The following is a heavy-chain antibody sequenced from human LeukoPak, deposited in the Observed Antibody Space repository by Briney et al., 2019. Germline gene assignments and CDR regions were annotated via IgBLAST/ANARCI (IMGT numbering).Heavy chain of an antibody. V-gene: IGHV4-34*01. Sequence: PSETLSLTCAVYGESFSGYYWSWLRQPPGKGLEWIGEINHSGSTNYNPSLKSRVTISVDTSKNQFSLKLSSVTAADTAVYYCARGGSRFLEWLSKHNWFDPWGQGTLVTVSS. J-gene: IGHJ5*02. CDR3: ARGGSRFLEWLSKHNWFDP. D-gene: IGHD3-3*01. CDR1: GESFSGYY. CDR2: INHSGST.